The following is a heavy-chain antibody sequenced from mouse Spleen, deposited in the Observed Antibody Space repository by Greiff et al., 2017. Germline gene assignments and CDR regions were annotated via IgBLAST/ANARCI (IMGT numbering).Heavy chain of an antibody. CDR3: AKTEELTTGGFAY. CDR2: IWRGGST. CDR1: GFSLTSYG. D-gene: IGHD2-12*01. Sequence: QVQLQQSGPSLVQPSQSLSITCTVSGFSLTSYGVHWVRQSPGKGLEWLGVIWRGGSTDYNAAFMSRLSITKDNSKSQVFFKMNSLQADDTAIYYCAKTEELTTGGFAYWGQGTLVTVSA. V-gene: IGHV2-5-1*01. J-gene: IGHJ3*01.